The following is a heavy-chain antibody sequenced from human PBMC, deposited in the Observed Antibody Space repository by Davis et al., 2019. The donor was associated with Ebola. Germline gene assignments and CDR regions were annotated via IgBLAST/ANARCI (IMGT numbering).Heavy chain of an antibody. V-gene: IGHV3-23*01. CDR2: ISGSGGST. CDR1: GFTFSLFA. Sequence: GESLKISCAASGFTFSLFAISWVRQAPGKGLEWVSAISGSGGSTFYADSVKGRFTISRDNSKNTLYLQMNSLRAEDTAVYYCAKADCSGGSCYGIDYWGQGTLVTVSS. CDR3: AKADCSGGSCYGIDY. D-gene: IGHD2-15*01. J-gene: IGHJ4*02.